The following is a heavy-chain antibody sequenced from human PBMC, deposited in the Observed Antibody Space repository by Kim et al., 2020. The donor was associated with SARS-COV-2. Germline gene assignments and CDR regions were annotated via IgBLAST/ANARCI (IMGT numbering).Heavy chain of an antibody. CDR3: ARDITAGVNHYQCMDV. V-gene: IGHV1-18*01. Sequence: NFQGRVTMTTDTSTSTAYMEMRSLRSDDTAVYYCARDITAGVNHYQCMDVWGQGTTVTVSS. J-gene: IGHJ6*02. D-gene: IGHD6-13*01.